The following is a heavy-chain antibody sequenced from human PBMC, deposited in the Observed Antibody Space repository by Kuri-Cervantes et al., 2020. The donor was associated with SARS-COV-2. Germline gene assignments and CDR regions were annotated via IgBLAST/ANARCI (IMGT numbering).Heavy chain of an antibody. Sequence: LRLSFTDPGGSISSYYWSWIRQPPGKGLEWIGYIYYSGSTNYNPSLKSRVTVSVDTSKNHFSLKLSSVTAADTAVYYCARVVLSSGWGVDYWGQGTLVTVSS. CDR1: GGSISSYY. CDR2: IYYSGST. V-gene: IGHV4-59*12. CDR3: ARVVLSSGWGVDY. J-gene: IGHJ4*02. D-gene: IGHD6-19*01.